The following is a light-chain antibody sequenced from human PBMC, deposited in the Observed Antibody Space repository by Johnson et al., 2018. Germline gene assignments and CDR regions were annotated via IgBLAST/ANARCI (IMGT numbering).Light chain of an antibody. J-gene: IGLJ1*01. CDR2: ENN. CDR3: GTWDSSLSAGNV. V-gene: IGLV1-51*02. CDR1: SSNIGNNY. Sequence: QSVLTQPPSVSAAPGQKVTISCSGSSSNIGNNYVSWYQQLPGTAPKLLIYENNKRPSGIPYRFSGSKSGTSATLGITGLQTGDEADYYCGTWDSSLSAGNVVGTGTKVTV.